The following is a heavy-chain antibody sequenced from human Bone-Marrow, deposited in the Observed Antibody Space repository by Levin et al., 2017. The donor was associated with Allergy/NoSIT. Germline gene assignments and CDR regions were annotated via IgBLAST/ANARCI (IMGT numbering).Heavy chain of an antibody. D-gene: IGHD2-15*01. CDR3: ARAVDATSQYFDF. V-gene: IGHV3-7*01. J-gene: IGHJ4*02. Sequence: SCAASGFTFSSYWMNWVRQAPGKGLEWVATITQDGSAKYYVDSVRGRFTISRDNARNSLYLQMNSLRGEDTAAYYCARAVDATSQYFDFWGQGTLVTVSS. CDR2: ITQDGSAK. CDR1: GFTFSSYW.